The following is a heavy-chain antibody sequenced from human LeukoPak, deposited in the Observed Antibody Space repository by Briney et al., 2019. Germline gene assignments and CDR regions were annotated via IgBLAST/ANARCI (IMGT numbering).Heavy chain of an antibody. Sequence: GGSLRLSCAVSGITFNSYAMSWVRQAPGKGLEWVSAISGSGDSTYYADFVKGRFTISRDNSKNMLYLQMTSLRAEDTALYYCAKDPAATSTTRFSYWDSWGQGTLVTVSS. D-gene: IGHD2-15*01. CDR2: ISGSGDST. CDR3: AKDPAATSTTRFSYWDS. V-gene: IGHV3-23*01. CDR1: GITFNSYA. J-gene: IGHJ4*02.